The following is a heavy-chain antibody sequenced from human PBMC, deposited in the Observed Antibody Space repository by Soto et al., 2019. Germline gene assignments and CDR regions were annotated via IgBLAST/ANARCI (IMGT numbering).Heavy chain of an antibody. D-gene: IGHD3-10*01. CDR1: GFSLSTSGMC. J-gene: IGHJ4*02. CDR3: ARIRTGDGFGYYYFDY. Sequence: SGPTLVNPTQTLTLTCTFSGFSLSTSGMCVGWIRQPPGKALEWLALIDWDADKYYSTSLETRLTISKDTSKNQVVLTMTNMDPVDTATYYCARIRTGDGFGYYYFDYWGQGTLVTVSS. CDR2: IDWDADK. V-gene: IGHV2-70*01.